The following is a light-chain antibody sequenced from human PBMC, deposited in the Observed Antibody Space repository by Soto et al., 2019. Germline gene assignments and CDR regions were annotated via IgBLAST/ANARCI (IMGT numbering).Light chain of an antibody. Sequence: QSALTKPASVSGSPGQSITISCTGTTSDVGDYNYVSWYQHHPGKAPKLMIYDVTYRPSGVSDRFSGSKSGNTASLTISGLQTEDEADYYCSSYTGSIIDVVFGGGTKVTVL. CDR2: DVT. J-gene: IGLJ2*01. V-gene: IGLV2-14*01. CDR3: SSYTGSIIDVV. CDR1: TSDVGDYNY.